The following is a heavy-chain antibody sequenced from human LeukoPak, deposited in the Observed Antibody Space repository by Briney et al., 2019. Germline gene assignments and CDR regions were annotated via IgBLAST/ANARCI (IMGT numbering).Heavy chain of an antibody. D-gene: IGHD4-11*01. J-gene: IGHJ6*03. Sequence: SVTVSCKACGGIFSSYAMSWVGQAPGKGGEWMGGIIPIFGTANYAQKFQGRVTITADKSTSTAYMALSSLRSEDTAVYYCARPSRNSNYSLRYYYYYMDVRGKGITVTISS. CDR2: IIPIFGTA. CDR3: ARPSRNSNYSLRYYYYYMDV. CDR1: GGIFSSYA. V-gene: IGHV1-69*06.